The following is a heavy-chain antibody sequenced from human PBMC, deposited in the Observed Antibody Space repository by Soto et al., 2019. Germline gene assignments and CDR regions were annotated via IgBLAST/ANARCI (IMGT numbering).Heavy chain of an antibody. CDR2: ISYDGSNK. D-gene: IGHD5-18*01. J-gene: IGHJ6*02. Sequence: PGGSLRLSCAASGFTFSSYGMHWVRQAPGKGLEWVAVISYDGSNKYYADSVKGRFTISRDDSKNTLYLQMNSLRAEDTAVYYCAKEGGYSYGETYYYYGMDVWGQGTTVTVS. V-gene: IGHV3-30*18. CDR1: GFTFSSYG. CDR3: AKEGGYSYGETYYYYGMDV.